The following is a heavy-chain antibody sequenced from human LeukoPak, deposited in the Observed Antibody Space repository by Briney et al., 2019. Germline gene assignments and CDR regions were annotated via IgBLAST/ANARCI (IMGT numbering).Heavy chain of an antibody. J-gene: IGHJ4*02. CDR2: INPSGGST. D-gene: IGHD2-15*01. V-gene: IGHV1-46*01. CDR1: GHTFTSYY. CDR3: ARDESCSGGSCYSPFDY. Sequence: GASVKVSCKASGHTFTSYYMHWVRQAPGQGLEWMGIINPSGGSTSYAQKFQGRVTMTRDMSTSTVYMELSSLRSEDTAVYYCARDESCSGGSCYSPFDYWGQGTLVTVSS.